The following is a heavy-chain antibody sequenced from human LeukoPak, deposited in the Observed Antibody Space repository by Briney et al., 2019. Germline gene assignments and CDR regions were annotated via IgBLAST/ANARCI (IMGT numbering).Heavy chain of an antibody. J-gene: IGHJ6*03. Sequence: ASVEVSCKASGYTFTGYYMHWVRQAPGQGLEWMGRINPNSGGTNYAQKFQGRVTMTRDTSISTAYMELSRLRSDDTAVYYCARTQDGYYNEGYMDVWGKGTTVTVSS. CDR1: GYTFTGYY. D-gene: IGHD5-24*01. CDR2: INPNSGGT. CDR3: ARTQDGYYNEGYMDV. V-gene: IGHV1-2*06.